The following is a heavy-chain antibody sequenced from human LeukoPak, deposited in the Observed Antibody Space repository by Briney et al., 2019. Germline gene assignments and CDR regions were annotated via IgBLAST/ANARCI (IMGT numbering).Heavy chain of an antibody. V-gene: IGHV4-59*01. Sequence: SETLSLTCTVSGGSISSYFWNWIRQPPGKELEWIGYIYYSGSTNYNPSLKSRVTISVDTSKNQFSLKLSSVSAAATAVYYCARRGGSGSWYYFDYWGQGTLVTVSS. D-gene: IGHD3-10*01. CDR2: IYYSGST. CDR3: ARRGGSGSWYYFDY. J-gene: IGHJ4*02. CDR1: GGSISSYF.